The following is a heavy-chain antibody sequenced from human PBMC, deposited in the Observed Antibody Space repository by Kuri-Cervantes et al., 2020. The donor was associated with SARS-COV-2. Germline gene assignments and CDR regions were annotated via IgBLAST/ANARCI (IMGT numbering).Heavy chain of an antibody. CDR2: TSIGGTKE. V-gene: IGHV3-30*07. Sequence: GESLKISCATSGFTFSIYAMHWVRRAPGKGLEWVALTSIGGTKEYYADSVKGRFTISRDKSKNTLYLQMHSLRAEDTAVYYCARDHGLWGQGTLVTVSS. D-gene: IGHD5-12*01. J-gene: IGHJ4*02. CDR3: ARDHGL. CDR1: GFTFSIYA.